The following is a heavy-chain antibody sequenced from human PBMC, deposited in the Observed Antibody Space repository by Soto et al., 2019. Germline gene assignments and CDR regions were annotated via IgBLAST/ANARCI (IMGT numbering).Heavy chain of an antibody. CDR2: IKQDGSEK. V-gene: IGHV3-7*01. J-gene: IGHJ4*02. CDR3: AREGMIYYYDSSGYGL. Sequence: VGSLRLSCAASGFTFSSYWISWVRQAPGKGLEWVANIKQDGSEKYYVDSVKGRFTISRDNAKNSLYLQLNSLRAEDTAVYYCAREGMIYYYDSSGYGLWGQGTLVTVSS. CDR1: GFTFSSYW. D-gene: IGHD3-22*01.